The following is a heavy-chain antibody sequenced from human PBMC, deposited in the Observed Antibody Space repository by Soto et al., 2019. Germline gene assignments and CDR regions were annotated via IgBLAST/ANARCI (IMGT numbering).Heavy chain of an antibody. D-gene: IGHD3-10*01. CDR3: ARDMRHDYASGRLDY. V-gene: IGHV3-30-3*01. CDR1: DFTFSDFP. Sequence: WGSLIISCVTSDFTFSDFPLHWVRRAPGKGLDWVAVISYDGNDESYSDSVNGRFTISRDNSKTTVYLQMNSLRADDMAVYHCARDMRHDYASGRLDYLGQGTMVTVSS. CDR2: ISYDGNDE. J-gene: IGHJ4*02.